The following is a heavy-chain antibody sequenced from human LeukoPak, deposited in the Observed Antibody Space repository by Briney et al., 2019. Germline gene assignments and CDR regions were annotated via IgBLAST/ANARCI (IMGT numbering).Heavy chain of an antibody. CDR2: ISTSQSYI. CDR3: AKDLGMIYAFDI. J-gene: IGHJ3*02. CDR1: GFTFSSYT. V-gene: IGHV3-21*06. Sequence: GGSLRLSCAASGFTFSSYTMNWIRQTPGKGLEWVSSISTSQSYIYYADSVKGRFTISRDNAKNSVYLQMNSLTAEDTAVYYCAKDLGMIYAFDIWGQGAMVTVSS. D-gene: IGHD1-26*01.